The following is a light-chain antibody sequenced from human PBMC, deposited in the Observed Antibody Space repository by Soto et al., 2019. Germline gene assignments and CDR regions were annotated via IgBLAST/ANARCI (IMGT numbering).Light chain of an antibody. CDR2: DAS. Sequence: GDGVTITCRASQSISSWLAWYQQKPGKAPKLLIYDASSLESGVPSRFSGSGSGTEFTLTISSLQPDDFATYYCQQHNSYRTFGQGTKVDIK. J-gene: IGKJ1*01. V-gene: IGKV1-5*01. CDR3: QQHNSYRT. CDR1: QSISSW.